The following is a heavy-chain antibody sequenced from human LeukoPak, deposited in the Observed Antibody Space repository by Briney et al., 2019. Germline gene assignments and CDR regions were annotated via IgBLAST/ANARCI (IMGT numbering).Heavy chain of an antibody. CDR1: GYTLTELS. Sequence: ASVKVSCKVSGYTLTELSMHWVRQAPGKGLEWMGGFDPEDGETIYAQKFQGRVTMTEDTSTDTAYMELSSLRSEDTAVYYCATERIPDPNHMIVVVITWNWGQGTLVTVSS. J-gene: IGHJ4*02. CDR3: ATERIPDPNHMIVVVITWN. D-gene: IGHD3-22*01. CDR2: FDPEDGET. V-gene: IGHV1-24*01.